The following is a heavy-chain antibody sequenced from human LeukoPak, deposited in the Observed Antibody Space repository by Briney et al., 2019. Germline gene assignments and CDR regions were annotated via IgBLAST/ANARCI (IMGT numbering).Heavy chain of an antibody. J-gene: IGHJ4*02. Sequence: SETLSLTCTVSGGSISSYYWSWIRQPPGKGPEWIGYIYYSGSTNYNPSLKSRVTISVDTSKNQFSLKLSSVTAADTAVYYCARIPITMSEDYYFDYWGQGTLVTVSS. V-gene: IGHV4-59*01. CDR2: IYYSGST. D-gene: IGHD3-10*02. CDR3: ARIPITMSEDYYFDY. CDR1: GGSISSYY.